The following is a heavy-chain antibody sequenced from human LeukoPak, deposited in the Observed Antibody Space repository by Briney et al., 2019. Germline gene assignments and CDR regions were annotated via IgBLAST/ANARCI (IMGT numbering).Heavy chain of an antibody. J-gene: IGHJ4*02. D-gene: IGHD1-1*01. CDR3: ARGAKLEVDY. Sequence: PSETLSLTCAVFGGSFSGYFWSWIRQPPGKGLEWIGEINESGSTNYNPSLKSRVTISIDTSKNHFSLKLSSVTAADTAIYYCARGAKLEVDYWGQGTLVTVSS. CDR1: GGSFSGYF. CDR2: INESGST. V-gene: IGHV4-34*01.